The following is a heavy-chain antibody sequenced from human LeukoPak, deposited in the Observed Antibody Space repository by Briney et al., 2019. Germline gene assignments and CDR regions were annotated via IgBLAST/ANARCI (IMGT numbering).Heavy chain of an antibody. V-gene: IGHV3-53*01. CDR3: ARANSGSYSIGWYYYGMDV. CDR2: IYSGGST. J-gene: IGHJ6*02. Sequence: GGSLRLSCAASGFTVSSNYMSWVRQAPGKGLEWVSVIYSGGSTYYADSVKGRFTISRDNSKNTLYLHMNSLRAEDTAVYYCARANSGSYSIGWYYYGMDVWGQGTTVTVSS. D-gene: IGHD1-26*01. CDR1: GFTVSSNY.